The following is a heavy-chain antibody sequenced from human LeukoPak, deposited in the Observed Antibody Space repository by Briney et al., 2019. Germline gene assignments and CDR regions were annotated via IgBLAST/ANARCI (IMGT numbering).Heavy chain of an antibody. V-gene: IGHV1-2*06. CDR3: TRTWWTEACSSSSCFTPDFDY. CDR1: GYTFINYQ. J-gene: IGHJ4*02. D-gene: IGHD2-2*02. CDR2: INSNSGAT. Sequence: ASVKVSCRTSGYTFINYQIHWVRQAPDQGLEWMGRINSNSGATVFAQKFQGRVTMTRDTSINTVYMELSSLEFDDTAVYYCTRTWWTEACSSSSCFTPDFDYWGQGTPVTVSP.